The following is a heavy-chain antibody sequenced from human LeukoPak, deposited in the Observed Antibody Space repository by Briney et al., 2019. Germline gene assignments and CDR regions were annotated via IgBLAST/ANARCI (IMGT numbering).Heavy chain of an antibody. CDR1: GFSLSIYS. J-gene: IGHJ4*02. D-gene: IGHD3-10*01. Sequence: GGSVRLSCSVSGFSLSIYSMDWVRQAPGQGLEWVSSISSSSSYIYYADSVKGRFTISRDNAKNSLYLQMNSLRAEDTAVYYCARDLHYYGSGIWGQGTLVTVSS. V-gene: IGHV3-21*01. CDR3: ARDLHYYGSGI. CDR2: ISSSSSYI.